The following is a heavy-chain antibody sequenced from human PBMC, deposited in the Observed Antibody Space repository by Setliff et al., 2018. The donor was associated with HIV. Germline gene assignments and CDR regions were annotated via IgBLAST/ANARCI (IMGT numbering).Heavy chain of an antibody. D-gene: IGHD2-15*01. Sequence: SETLSLTCTVSGGSISSYYWSWIRQPPGKGLEWIGYIYYSGSTNYNPSLKSRVTISVDTSKNQFSLKLSSVTAADTAVYYCARHGNIVVMLDATAFDYWGQGTQVTVSS. CDR1: GGSISSYY. V-gene: IGHV4-59*01. J-gene: IGHJ4*02. CDR3: ARHGNIVVMLDATAFDY. CDR2: IYYSGST.